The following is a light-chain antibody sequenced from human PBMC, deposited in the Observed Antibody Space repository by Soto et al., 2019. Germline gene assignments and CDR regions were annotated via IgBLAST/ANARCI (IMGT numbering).Light chain of an antibody. CDR3: SSYTSRSTLGV. Sequence: QSVLTQPASVSGSPGQSITISCTGTSSDVGGYNYVSWYQQHPGKAPKLMIYEVSNRPSGVSNRFSGSKSGNTASLTISGLQDEDEADYYCSSYTSRSTLGVFGGGTQLTVL. J-gene: IGLJ2*01. CDR2: EVS. CDR1: SSDVGGYNY. V-gene: IGLV2-14*01.